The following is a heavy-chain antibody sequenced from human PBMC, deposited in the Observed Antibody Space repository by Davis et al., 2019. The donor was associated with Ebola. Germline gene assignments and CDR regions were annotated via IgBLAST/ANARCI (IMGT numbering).Heavy chain of an antibody. J-gene: IGHJ4*02. CDR1: PYSFTSYY. D-gene: IGHD3-16*01. CDR2: INPRGGST. V-gene: IGHV1-46*01. Sequence: ASLPVPCKASPYSFTSYYMHRLRHPPGQGLELMGIINPRGGSTSYAQKFQGRVTMTRDTSTSTVYMELSSLRSEDTAVYYCARDVIHMITFGGVRAFDYWGQGTLVTVSS. CDR3: ARDVIHMITFGGVRAFDY.